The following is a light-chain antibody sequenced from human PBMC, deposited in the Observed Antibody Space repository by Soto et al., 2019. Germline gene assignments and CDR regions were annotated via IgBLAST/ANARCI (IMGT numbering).Light chain of an antibody. J-gene: IGLJ1*01. CDR1: SSNIGAGYD. Sequence: QSVLTQPPSVSGAPGQRVTISCTGSSSNIGAGYDVHWYQQRPGTAPKLLIFGNINRPSGVPDRFSGSKSGTSASLAITGLQAEDEGDYYCQSYDSTLSAPYVFGTGTKVTVL. CDR3: QSYDSTLSAPYV. CDR2: GNI. V-gene: IGLV1-40*01.